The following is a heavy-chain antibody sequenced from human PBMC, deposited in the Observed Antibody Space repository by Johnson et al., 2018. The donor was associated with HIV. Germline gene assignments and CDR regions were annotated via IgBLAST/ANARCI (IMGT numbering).Heavy chain of an antibody. CDR3: ARGVYSSSWYGAFDI. Sequence: QVQLVESGGGVVQPGRSLRLSCAASGFTFISYAMHWVRQAPGKGLEWVAVISYDGSNKYYADSVKGRFNISRDNAKNSLFLQMNSLRAEDTAVYYCARGVYSSSWYGAFDIWGQGTMVTVSS. CDR1: GFTFISYA. D-gene: IGHD6-13*01. CDR2: ISYDGSNK. J-gene: IGHJ3*02. V-gene: IGHV3-30-3*01.